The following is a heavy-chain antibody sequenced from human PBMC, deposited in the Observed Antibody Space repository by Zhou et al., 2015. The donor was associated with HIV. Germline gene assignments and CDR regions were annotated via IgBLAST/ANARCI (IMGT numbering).Heavy chain of an antibody. CDR2: IIPIFGTA. CDR3: AGRGHSSSSVGIHFDY. Sequence: QVQLVQSGAEVKKPGSSVKVSCKASGGTFSSYAISWVRQAPGQGLEWMGGIIPIFGTANYAQKFQGRVTITADESTSTAYMELSSLRSEDTAVYYCAGRGHSSSSVGIHFDYWGQGTLVTVSS. J-gene: IGHJ4*02. D-gene: IGHD6-6*01. CDR1: GGTFSSYA. V-gene: IGHV1-69*01.